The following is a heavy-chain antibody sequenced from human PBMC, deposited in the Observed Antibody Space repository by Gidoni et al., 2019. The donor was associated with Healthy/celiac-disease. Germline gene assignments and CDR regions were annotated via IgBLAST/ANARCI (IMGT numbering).Heavy chain of an antibody. V-gene: IGHV4-4*07. CDR1: GGSISSYY. D-gene: IGHD3-22*01. CDR3: ARVWSYYDSSGYAAPPVYWFDP. CDR2: IYTSGST. J-gene: IGHJ5*02. Sequence: QVQLQESGPGLVKPSETLSLACTVSGGSISSYYWSWIRQPAGTGLEWLGRIYTSGSTNYTPSLKSRVTMSVDTSKNQFSLKLSSVTAADTAVYYCARVWSYYDSSGYAAPPVYWFDPWGQGTLVTVSS.